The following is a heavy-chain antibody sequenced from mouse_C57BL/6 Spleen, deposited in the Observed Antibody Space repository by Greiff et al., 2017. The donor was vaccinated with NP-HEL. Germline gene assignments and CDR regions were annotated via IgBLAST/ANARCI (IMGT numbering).Heavy chain of an antibody. D-gene: IGHD2-4*01. V-gene: IGHV2-2*01. CDR3: ASPEGYYDYDEYFDV. CDR1: GFSLTSYG. Sequence: QVQLQQSGPGLVQPSQSLSITCTVSGFSLTSYGVHWVRQSPGKGLEWLGVIWSGGSTDYNAAFISRLSISKDNSKSQVFFKMNSLQADDTAIYYCASPEGYYDYDEYFDVWGTGTTVTVSS. CDR2: IWSGGST. J-gene: IGHJ1*03.